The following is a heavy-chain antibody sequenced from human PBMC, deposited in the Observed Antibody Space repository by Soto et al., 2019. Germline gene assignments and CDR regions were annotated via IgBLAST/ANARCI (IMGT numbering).Heavy chain of an antibody. V-gene: IGHV3-48*01. CDR3: ATDLVVINY. J-gene: IGHJ4*02. Sequence: EVQLVESGGDLVQPGGSLRLSCAASGFTFSTYSMNWVRQAPGKGLEWVSYIRSSSSIIHYADSVKGRFTISRDNAKNSLYLQMNSLRAEDTAVYYCATDLVVINYWGQGTLVTVSS. CDR2: IRSSSSII. CDR1: GFTFSTYS. D-gene: IGHD2-21*01.